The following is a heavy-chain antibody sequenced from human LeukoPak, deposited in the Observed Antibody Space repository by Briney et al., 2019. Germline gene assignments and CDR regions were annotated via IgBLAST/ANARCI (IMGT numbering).Heavy chain of an antibody. CDR3: ARDLTTVTPTFDP. Sequence: SETLSLTCTVSGGSISSTTYYWAWIRQPPGKGLEWIGSIYKTGSTNYSPSLKSRVFISVDTSKNQFSLKLSSVTAADTAVYYCARDLTTVTPTFDPWGQGTLVTVSS. V-gene: IGHV4-39*07. D-gene: IGHD4-17*01. CDR2: IYKTGST. CDR1: GGSISSTTYY. J-gene: IGHJ5*02.